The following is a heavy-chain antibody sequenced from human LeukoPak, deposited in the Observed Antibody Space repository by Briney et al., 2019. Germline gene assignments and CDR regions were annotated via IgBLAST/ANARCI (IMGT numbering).Heavy chain of an antibody. Sequence: SETLSLTCTVSGGSVSTSHWTWIRQPPGKGLEWIGYISYSGGTNDNPSLKGRLSISIDTSKNQFSLKLSSVTAADTAVYYCASYYGTTGSLDSWGQGTLVTVSS. J-gene: IGHJ4*02. D-gene: IGHD1-7*01. CDR2: ISYSGGT. CDR3: ASYYGTTGSLDS. V-gene: IGHV4-59*02. CDR1: GGSVSTSH.